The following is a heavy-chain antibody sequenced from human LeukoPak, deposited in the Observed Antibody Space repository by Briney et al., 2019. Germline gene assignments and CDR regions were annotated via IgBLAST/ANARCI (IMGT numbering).Heavy chain of an antibody. V-gene: IGHV4-61*08. J-gene: IGHJ4*02. Sequence: SETLSLTCTVSGGSISSGGYYWSWIRQHPGQGLEWIGYIYYSGSTNYNPSLKSRVTISVDTSKNQFSLKLSSVTAADTAVYYCARAVSVYYDSSGYWEVYFDYWGQGTLVTVSS. CDR3: ARAVSVYYDSSGYWEVYFDY. CDR2: IYYSGST. CDR1: GGSISSGGYY. D-gene: IGHD3-22*01.